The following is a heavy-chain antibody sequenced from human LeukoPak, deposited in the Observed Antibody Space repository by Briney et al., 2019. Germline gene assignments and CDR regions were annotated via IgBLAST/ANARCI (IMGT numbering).Heavy chain of an antibody. D-gene: IGHD6-13*01. V-gene: IGHV3-21*01. CDR2: ISIDSSYI. CDR3: ARDHIIAAAGTLYNSFDP. Sequence: GGSLRLSCAASGFTFSSYSMNWVRQAPGKGLEWVSSISIDSSYIYYADSVKGRFTISRDNAKNSLYLQMNSLRAEDTAVYYCARDHIIAAAGTLYNSFDPWGQGTLVTVSS. J-gene: IGHJ5*02. CDR1: GFTFSSYS.